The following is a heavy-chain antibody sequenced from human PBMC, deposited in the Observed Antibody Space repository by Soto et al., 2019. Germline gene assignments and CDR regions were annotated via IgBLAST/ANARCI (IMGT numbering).Heavy chain of an antibody. V-gene: IGHV1-18*01. CDR3: ARDLGLLGGSWYMFGDY. Sequence: ASVKVSCKASGYTFTSYGISWVRQAPGQGLEWMGWISAYNGNTNYAQKLQGRVTMTTDTSTSTAYMELRSLRSDDTAVYYCARDLGLLGGSWYMFGDYWGQGTLVTSPQ. CDR2: ISAYNGNT. D-gene: IGHD6-13*01. CDR1: GYTFTSYG. J-gene: IGHJ4*02.